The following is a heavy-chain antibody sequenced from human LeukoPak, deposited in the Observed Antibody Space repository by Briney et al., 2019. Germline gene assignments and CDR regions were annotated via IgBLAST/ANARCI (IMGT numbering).Heavy chain of an antibody. D-gene: IGHD2-8*01. CDR1: GFTFSDYY. CDR2: ISSSRSTI. CDR3: ARALIGYYFDY. Sequence: GGSLRLSCAASGFTFSDYYMSWIHQAPGKGLEWVSYISSSRSTIYYADSVKGRFTIYRDNSKNSLYLQMNSLRAEDTAVYYCARALIGYYFDYWGQGTLVTVSS. V-gene: IGHV3-11*04. J-gene: IGHJ4*02.